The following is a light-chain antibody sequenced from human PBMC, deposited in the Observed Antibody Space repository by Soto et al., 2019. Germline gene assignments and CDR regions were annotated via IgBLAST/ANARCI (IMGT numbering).Light chain of an antibody. Sequence: QSLMPHPPSLSGAPGQRVSISCTGSTSNIGAPYDVHWYQHLPGTAPKLLIYGDNNRPSGVPDRFSGSKSGTSASLAITRLQAEDEADYYCQSYDISLHNYVFGTGTKVTVL. J-gene: IGLJ1*01. CDR1: TSNIGAPYD. CDR2: GDN. CDR3: QSYDISLHNYV. V-gene: IGLV1-40*01.